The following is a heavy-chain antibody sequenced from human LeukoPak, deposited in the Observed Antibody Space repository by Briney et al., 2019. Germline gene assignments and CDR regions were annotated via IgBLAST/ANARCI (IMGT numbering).Heavy chain of an antibody. D-gene: IGHD2-8*01. CDR1: GGSISSSSYY. V-gene: IGHV4-39*07. Sequence: PSETLSLTCTVSGGSISSSSYYWGWIRQPPGKGLEWIGSIYYSGSTYYNPSLKSRVTISVDTSKNQFSLKLSSVTAADTAVYYCARDFYCTNGVCSNLGNWGQGTLVTVSS. J-gene: IGHJ4*02. CDR3: ARDFYCTNGVCSNLGN. CDR2: IYYSGST.